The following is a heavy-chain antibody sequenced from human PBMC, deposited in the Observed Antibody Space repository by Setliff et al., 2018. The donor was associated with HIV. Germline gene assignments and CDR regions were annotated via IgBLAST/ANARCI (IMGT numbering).Heavy chain of an antibody. V-gene: IGHV3-7*02. J-gene: IGHJ6*02. CDR1: GFTFSSFW. D-gene: IGHD3-3*01. CDR2: IKQDGSEK. CDR3: ARVQYYSFWSGYFDIYGMDV. Sequence: GGSLRLSCAASGFTFSSFWMSWVRQAPGKGLGWVANIKQDGSEKYYVDSVKGRFTISRDNAKNSLYLQMNSLRAEDTAVYYCARVQYYSFWSGYFDIYGMDVWGQGTTVTVSS.